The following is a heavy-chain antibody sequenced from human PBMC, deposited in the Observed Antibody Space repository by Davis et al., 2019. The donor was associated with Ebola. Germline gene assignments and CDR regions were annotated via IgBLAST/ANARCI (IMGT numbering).Heavy chain of an antibody. V-gene: IGHV1-2*02. CDR3: ARDSGDSSGYYYVRWFDP. D-gene: IGHD3-22*01. Sequence: ASVQVSCKASGYTFTGYYMHWVRQAPGQGLEWMGWINPNSGGTNYAQKFQGRVTMTRDTYISTAYMELSRLRSDDTAVYYCARDSGDSSGYYYVRWFDPWGQGTLVTVSS. CDR1: GYTFTGYY. CDR2: INPNSGGT. J-gene: IGHJ5*02.